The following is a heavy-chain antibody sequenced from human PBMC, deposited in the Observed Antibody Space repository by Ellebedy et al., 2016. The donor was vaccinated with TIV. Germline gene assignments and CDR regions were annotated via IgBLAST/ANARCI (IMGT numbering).Heavy chain of an antibody. CDR1: GGSISSSSYY. CDR2: KLYTESP. V-gene: IGHV4-61*01. Sequence: MPSETLSLTCTVSGGSISSSSYYWSWIRQPPGGGLEWIGYKLYTESPNYNHSLKSRVTISLDMFKNQFSLKLTSVTAADTAIYYCARKIGDASGGGLDVWGQGTTVTVSS. D-gene: IGHD1-26*01. J-gene: IGHJ6*02. CDR3: ARKIGDASGGGLDV.